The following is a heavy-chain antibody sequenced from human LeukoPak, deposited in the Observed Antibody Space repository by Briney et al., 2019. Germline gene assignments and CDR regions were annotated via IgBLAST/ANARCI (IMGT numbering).Heavy chain of an antibody. CDR2: ISSSRSYI. V-gene: IGHV3-21*01. D-gene: IGHD3-16*01. J-gene: IGHJ6*03. Sequence: GGSLRLSYTASGSTFSSYSMNWLRQATGKGLEWASSISSSRSYIYYADSVKGRFTISRDNAKNSLYLQMNSLRAEDTAVYYCAADPGRLWATFSSGGYYYYMDVWGKGTTVTVSS. CDR1: GSTFSSYS. CDR3: AADPGRLWATFSSGGYYYYMDV.